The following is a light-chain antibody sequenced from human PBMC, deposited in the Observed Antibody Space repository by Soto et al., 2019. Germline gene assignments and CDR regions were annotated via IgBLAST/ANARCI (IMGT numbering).Light chain of an antibody. CDR2: AAS. V-gene: IGKV1-17*01. CDR1: QGISTD. J-gene: IGKJ4*01. Sequence: DIQMTQSPSSLSASVGDRVTITCRASQGISTDLGWYQQKPAKAPERLIYAASSLQSGVPSRFSGSGSGTEFTLTISSLQPEDFATYYCLQHNSYPLTFGGGTKVEIK. CDR3: LQHNSYPLT.